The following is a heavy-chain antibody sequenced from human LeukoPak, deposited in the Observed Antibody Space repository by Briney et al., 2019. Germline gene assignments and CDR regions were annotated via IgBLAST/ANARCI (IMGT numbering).Heavy chain of an antibody. CDR3: AKGKVVGATSYYFDY. J-gene: IGHJ4*02. D-gene: IGHD1-26*01. CDR1: GFTFSSYG. CDR2: LRFDGSNK. V-gene: IGHV3-30*02. Sequence: GGSLRLSCAASGFTFSSYGMHWVRQAPARGREWGPLLRFDGSNKYYADSVKGRFTISRDNSKNTLYLQMNSLRAEDTAVYYCAKGKVVGATSYYFDYWGQGTLVTVSS.